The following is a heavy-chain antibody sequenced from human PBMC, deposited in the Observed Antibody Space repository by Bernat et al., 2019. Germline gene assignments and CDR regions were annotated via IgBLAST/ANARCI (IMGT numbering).Heavy chain of an antibody. CDR2: ISSSSSYL. Sequence: EVQLVESGGCLVTPGGSLRLSCAASGFPFSSYSMNWVRQATGKGLEWVSSISSSSSYLYYADSVKGRFTISRDNAKNSLYLQMNSLRAEDTAVYYCARDTYYYDSRNYGMDVWGQGTTVTVSS. CDR3: ARDTYYYDSRNYGMDV. J-gene: IGHJ6*02. D-gene: IGHD3-22*01. V-gene: IGHV3-21*01. CDR1: GFPFSSYS.